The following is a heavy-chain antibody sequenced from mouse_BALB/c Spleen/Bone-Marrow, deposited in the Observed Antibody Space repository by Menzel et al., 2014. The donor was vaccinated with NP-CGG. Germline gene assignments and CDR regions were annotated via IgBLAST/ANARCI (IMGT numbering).Heavy chain of an antibody. J-gene: IGHJ4*01. CDR3: ARYGNGLMDY. CDR2: IYPANGDT. Sequence: VQLQQSGAELVKPGASVKLSCTASGFNIKDTYMHWVKQRPEQGLEWIGRIYPANGDTKYDPKFQGEATITADTSSNTAYLQLSSLTSEDTAVYYCARYGNGLMDYWGQGTSVTVSS. CDR1: GFNIKDTY. V-gene: IGHV14-3*02. D-gene: IGHD2-1*01.